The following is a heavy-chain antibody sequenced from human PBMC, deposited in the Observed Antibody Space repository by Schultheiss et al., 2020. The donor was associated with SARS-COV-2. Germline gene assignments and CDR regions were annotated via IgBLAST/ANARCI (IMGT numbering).Heavy chain of an antibody. D-gene: IGHD3-10*01. CDR2: IYYSGST. Sequence: SETLSLTCTVSGGSISSSSYYWGWIRQPPGKGLEWIGSIYYSGSTYYNPSLKSRVTISVDTSKNQFSLKLSSVTAADTAVYYCARHSPYGSGRGVWFDPWGQGTLVTVSS. CDR3: ARHSPYGSGRGVWFDP. J-gene: IGHJ5*02. V-gene: IGHV4-39*01. CDR1: GGSISSSSYY.